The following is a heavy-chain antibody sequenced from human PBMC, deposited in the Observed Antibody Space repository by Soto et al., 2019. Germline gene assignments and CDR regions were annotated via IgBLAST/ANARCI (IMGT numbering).Heavy chain of an antibody. CDR2: IYWNDDK. J-gene: IGHJ5*02. Sequence: SGPTLVKPTQTLTLTCTFSGFSLSTSGVGVGWIRQPPGKALEWLALIYWNDDKRYSPSLKSRLTITKDTSKNQVVLTMTNMDPVDTATYYCAHQPRTTGTTVQPSDRWFDPWGQGTLVTVSS. CDR1: GFSLSTSGVG. CDR3: AHQPRTTGTTVQPSDRWFDP. D-gene: IGHD1-1*01. V-gene: IGHV2-5*01.